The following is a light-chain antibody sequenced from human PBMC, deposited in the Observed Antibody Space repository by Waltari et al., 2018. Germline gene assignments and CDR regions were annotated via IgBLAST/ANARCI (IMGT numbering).Light chain of an antibody. CDR3: QHRRSWP. CDR1: WAVGTS. Sequence: VLLQSPATLSLSPGERATVSCRASWAVGTSLNWYQQKPGQAPRLLIYDASTRATGIPARFSGSGSGTDFTLTISSLEPEDVAVYYCQHRRSWPLGQGTKLEVK. J-gene: IGKJ2*01. CDR2: DAS. V-gene: IGKV3-11*01.